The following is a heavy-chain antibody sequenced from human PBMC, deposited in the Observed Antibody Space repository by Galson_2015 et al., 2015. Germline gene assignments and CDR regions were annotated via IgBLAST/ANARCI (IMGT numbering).Heavy chain of an antibody. V-gene: IGHV5-51*01. J-gene: IGHJ3*02. Sequence: QSGAEVKKAGESLKISCKASGYSFTSNWIGWVRQRPGRGLEWMGMIFPGDSDAGYTPSFQGQVTMSADKSISAAYLQWTSLRASDTAMYYGARLSTRGFNIWGQGTMVTVSS. CDR1: GYSFTSNW. D-gene: IGHD2-2*01. CDR3: ARLSTRGFNI. CDR2: IFPGDSDA.